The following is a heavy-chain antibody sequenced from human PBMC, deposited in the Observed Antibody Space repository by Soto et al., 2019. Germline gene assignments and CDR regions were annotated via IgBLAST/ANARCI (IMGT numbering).Heavy chain of an antibody. Sequence: QVQLVESGGGVVQPGSSLRLSCAASGFTFSSYCMQWVRQAPGKGLELVAVISYDGSNKYYAYSVKGRFTVSSENSKNPLYLQMNRLRAEDTAVYYCAKDIGSSGWYWSATPDHWRQATLVTFSS. CDR1: GFTFSSYC. CDR3: AKDIGSSGWYWSATPDH. V-gene: IGHV3-30*18. CDR2: ISYDGSNK. J-gene: IGHJ4*02. D-gene: IGHD6-13*01.